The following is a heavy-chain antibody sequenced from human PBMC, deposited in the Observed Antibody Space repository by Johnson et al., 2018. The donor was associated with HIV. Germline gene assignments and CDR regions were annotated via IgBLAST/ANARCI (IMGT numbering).Heavy chain of an antibody. Sequence: VHLVESGGGLVQPGGSLRLSCAASGFTFSSYDMHWVRQTTGKGLEWVSVIDTAGDTYYAGSVKGRFTISSENAKKSLYLQMNSLRAGDTAVYYCARAGKWSGDAFDIWGQGTTVTVSS. D-gene: IGHD3-10*01. CDR3: ARAGKWSGDAFDI. J-gene: IGHJ3*02. V-gene: IGHV3-13*01. CDR2: IDTAGDT. CDR1: GFTFSSYD.